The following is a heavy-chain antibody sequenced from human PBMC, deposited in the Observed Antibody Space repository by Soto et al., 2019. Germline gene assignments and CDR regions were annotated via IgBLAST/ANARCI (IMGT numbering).Heavy chain of an antibody. Sequence: QITLKESGPTLVKPTQPLTLTCSFFGFSLNTGGLGVGWIRQPPGKALGWLALVCLDGDKRYSPSLQCRLSITKDTSNNHVVLTMTNMDPVDTATYYCIHSRCGGNCLRFYTSHYYCGMDVWGQGNAGTVSS. J-gene: IGHJ6*02. V-gene: IGHV2-5*02. D-gene: IGHD2-21*02. CDR2: VCLDGDK. CDR1: GFSLNTGGLG. CDR3: IHSRCGGNCLRFYTSHYYCGMDV.